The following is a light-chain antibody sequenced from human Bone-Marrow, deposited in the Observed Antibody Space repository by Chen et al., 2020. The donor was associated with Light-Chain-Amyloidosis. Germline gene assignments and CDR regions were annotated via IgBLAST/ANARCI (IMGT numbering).Light chain of an antibody. Sequence: DIQMTQSPPTLSASVGDRVTITCRASQNSDDWFAWYQQIPGKAPKVLIYRAASLESGVPSRFSGSGFGTDFTLTIASLQRDDFATYHCQQYYRSPLTFGGGTKVEVK. CDR3: QQYYRSPLT. J-gene: IGKJ4*01. CDR1: QNSDDW. CDR2: RAA. V-gene: IGKV1-5*03.